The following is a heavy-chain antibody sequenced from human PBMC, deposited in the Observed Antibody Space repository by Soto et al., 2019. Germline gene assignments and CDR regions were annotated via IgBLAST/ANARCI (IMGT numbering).Heavy chain of an antibody. V-gene: IGHV4-30-4*01. CDR3: TRARGATYFHS. D-gene: IGHD2-15*01. Sequence: QVQLQESGPGLVKPSQTLSLTCTVSGGSISSGDYYWSWIRQPPGKGLEWIGYIDYSGSTYYNPSLKRPVTISVDTSKNQFSLKLSSVTAADTAVYYCTRARGATYFHSWGAGALVTVSS. CDR2: IDYSGST. J-gene: IGHJ4*02. CDR1: GGSISSGDYY.